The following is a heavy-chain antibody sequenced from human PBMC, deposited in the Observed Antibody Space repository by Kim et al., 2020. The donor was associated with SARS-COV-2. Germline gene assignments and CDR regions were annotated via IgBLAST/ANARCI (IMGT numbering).Heavy chain of an antibody. CDR3: AILRGITMVRGVGYVMDV. Sequence: GGSLRLSCAASGFTFSGYGMHWVRQAPGKGLEWVAVIPYDGSNKYYADSVKGRFTISRDNSKNTLYLQMNSLRAEDTAVYYCAILRGITMVRGVGYVMDVWGQGTTVTVSS. CDR1: GFTFSGYG. D-gene: IGHD3-10*01. CDR2: IPYDGSNK. J-gene: IGHJ6*02. V-gene: IGHV3-33*05.